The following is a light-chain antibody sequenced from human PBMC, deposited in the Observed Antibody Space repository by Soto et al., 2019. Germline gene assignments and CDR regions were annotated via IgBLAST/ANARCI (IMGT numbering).Light chain of an antibody. CDR1: SGHSIYD. CDR2: VNSDGSH. J-gene: IGLJ3*02. CDR3: QTWGTGIRV. V-gene: IGLV4-69*01. Sequence: QPVLTQSPSASASLRASVKLTCTLSSGHSIYDIAWHQQKPEKGPRYLMKVNSDGSHSKGDGIPDRFSGSSSGAERYLTISSLQSEDEADYYCQTWGTGIRVFGGGTKLTVL.